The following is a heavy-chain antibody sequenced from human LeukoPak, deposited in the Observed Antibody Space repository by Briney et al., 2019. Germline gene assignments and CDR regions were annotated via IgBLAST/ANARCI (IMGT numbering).Heavy chain of an antibody. Sequence: ASVKVSCKASGYTFTSYYMHWVRQAPGQGLEWMGIINPSGGSTSYAQKFQGRVTMTRDTSTSTVYMELSSLRSEDTAVYYCARPGRDGGYSYGFDCWGQGTLVTVSS. CDR2: INPSGGST. J-gene: IGHJ5*01. V-gene: IGHV1-46*01. CDR3: ARPGRDGGYSYGFDC. D-gene: IGHD5-18*01. CDR1: GYTFTSYY.